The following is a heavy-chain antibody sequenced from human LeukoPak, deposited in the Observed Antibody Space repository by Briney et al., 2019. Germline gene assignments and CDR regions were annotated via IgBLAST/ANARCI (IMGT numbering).Heavy chain of an antibody. D-gene: IGHD3-3*01. Sequence: GGSLRLSCAASGFTFSSYSMNWVRQAPGKGLEWVSSISRSSSYIYYADSVKGRFTVSRDNARNSLYLQMNSLRAEDTAIYYCAHHGGGTIRIAAFDIWGQGTMVTVSS. CDR2: ISRSSSYI. V-gene: IGHV3-21*04. CDR1: GFTFSSYS. J-gene: IGHJ3*02. CDR3: AHHGGGTIRIAAFDI.